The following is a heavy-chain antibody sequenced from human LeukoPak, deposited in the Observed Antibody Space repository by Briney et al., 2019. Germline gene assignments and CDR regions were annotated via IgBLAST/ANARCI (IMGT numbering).Heavy chain of an antibody. CDR1: GYTFTSYG. J-gene: IGHJ6*02. V-gene: IGHV1-69*13. Sequence: SVKVSCKASGYTFTSYGISWVRQAPGQGLEWMGGIIPIFGTANYAQKFQGRVTITADESTSTAYMELSSLRSEDTAVYYCARVSLGDEPGSPQNYYYYGMDVWGQGTTVTVSS. CDR3: ARVSLGDEPGSPQNYYYYGMDV. CDR2: IIPIFGTA.